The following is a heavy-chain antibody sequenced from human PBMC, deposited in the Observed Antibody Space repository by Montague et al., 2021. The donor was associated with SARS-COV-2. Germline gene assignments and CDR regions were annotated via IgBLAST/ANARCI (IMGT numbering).Heavy chain of an antibody. D-gene: IGHD1-26*01. CDR2: INHGGS. CDR1: GRPFTNYY. J-gene: IGHJ6*02. V-gene: IGHV4-34*01. Sequence: SETLSLTCAVSGRPFTNYYCNWIRQPPGKGLEWIGEINHGGSHYNPSLKSRVTISVDTSKRQFSLTMTSMTAADTALYFCASAPVGSPWYAGMDVWGQGTMVTVSS. CDR3: ASAPVGSPWYAGMDV.